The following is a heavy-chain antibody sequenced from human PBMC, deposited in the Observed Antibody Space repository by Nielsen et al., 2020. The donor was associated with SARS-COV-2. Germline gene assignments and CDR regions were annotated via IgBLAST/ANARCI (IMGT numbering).Heavy chain of an antibody. CDR2: IYTDGST. Sequence: GESLKISCGASGFTISSSFMSWVRQAAGKGLDWVSVIYTDGSTSYADSVRGRFTTSRDNAKNTLYLQMNSLRAEDTAVYFCTNWNDGYWGQGTPVTVSS. CDR3: TNWNDGY. J-gene: IGHJ4*02. V-gene: IGHV3-66*01. CDR1: GFTISSSF. D-gene: IGHD1-1*01.